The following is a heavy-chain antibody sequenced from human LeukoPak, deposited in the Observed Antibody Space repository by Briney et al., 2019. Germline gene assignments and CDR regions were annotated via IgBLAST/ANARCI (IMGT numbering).Heavy chain of an antibody. V-gene: IGHV3-23*01. Sequence: GGSLRLXCAASGFTFSSYAMSWVRQAPGKGLEWVSAISGSGGSTYYADSVKGRFTISRDNSKNTLYLQMNSLRAEDTAVYYCAKDREGVRFLEWLSPSYYFDYWGQGTLVTVSS. D-gene: IGHD3-3*01. J-gene: IGHJ4*02. CDR2: ISGSGGST. CDR1: GFTFSSYA. CDR3: AKDREGVRFLEWLSPSYYFDY.